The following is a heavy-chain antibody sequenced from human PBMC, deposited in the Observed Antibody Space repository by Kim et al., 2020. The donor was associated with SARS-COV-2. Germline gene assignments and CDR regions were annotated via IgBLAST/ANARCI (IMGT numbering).Heavy chain of an antibody. Sequence: GGSLRLSCAASGFAFSTFAMTWVRQAPGKGLEWVSLIFSDGSRIYYADSVKGRFTISRDNSGNTLYLHMSSLRVEDMAVYFCAKELGLGSCYGASCYIDWGQGTQVTVSS. J-gene: IGHJ4*02. CDR3: AKELGLGSCYGASCYID. D-gene: IGHD2-15*01. CDR2: IFSDGSRI. V-gene: IGHV3-23*03. CDR1: GFAFSTFA.